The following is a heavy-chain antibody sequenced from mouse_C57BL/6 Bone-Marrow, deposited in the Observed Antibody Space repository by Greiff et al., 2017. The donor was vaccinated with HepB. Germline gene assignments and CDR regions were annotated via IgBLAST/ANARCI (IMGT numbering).Heavy chain of an antibody. V-gene: IGHV1-69*01. Sequence: QVQLQQPGAELVMPGASVKLSCTASGYTFTSYWMHWVKQRPGQGLEWIGEIDPSDSYTNYNQKFKGKSTLTVDKSSSTAYMQLSSLTSEDSAVYYCARKGYSNYGFAYWGQGTLVTVSA. CDR3: ARKGYSNYGFAY. D-gene: IGHD2-5*01. J-gene: IGHJ3*01. CDR2: IDPSDSYT. CDR1: GYTFTSYW.